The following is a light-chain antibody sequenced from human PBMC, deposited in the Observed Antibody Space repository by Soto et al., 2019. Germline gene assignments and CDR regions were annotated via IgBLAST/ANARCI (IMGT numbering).Light chain of an antibody. CDR3: QQYGSPPPYT. CDR2: GSS. Sequence: EIVLTQSPGILSLSPGERATLSCRASQTVSGNYLAWYQQKPGQSPRLLIYGSSDRATGIPDRFSGSGSGTDFTLTINRVEPEDFAVYYCQQYGSPPPYTFGQGTTLEI. CDR1: QTVSGNY. J-gene: IGKJ2*01. V-gene: IGKV3-20*01.